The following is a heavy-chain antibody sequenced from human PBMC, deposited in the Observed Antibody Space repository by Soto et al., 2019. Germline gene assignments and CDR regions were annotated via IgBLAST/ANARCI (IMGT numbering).Heavy chain of an antibody. V-gene: IGHV3-30-3*01. CDR1: GFTFSSYA. Sequence: QVQLVESGGGVVQPGRSLRLSCAAFGFTFSSYAMHWIRQAPGKGLEWVAVISYDGSNKYYADSVKGRFTISRDNSKNTLYLQMNSLRAEDTAVYYCARGVVPAANDAFDIWGQGTMVTVSS. CDR2: ISYDGSNK. CDR3: ARGVVPAANDAFDI. J-gene: IGHJ3*02. D-gene: IGHD2-2*01.